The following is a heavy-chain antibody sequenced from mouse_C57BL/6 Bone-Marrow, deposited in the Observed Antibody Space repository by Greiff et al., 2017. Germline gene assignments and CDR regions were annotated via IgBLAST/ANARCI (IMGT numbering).Heavy chain of an antibody. Sequence: QVQLQQPGAELVMPGASVKLSCKASGYTFTSYWMHWVKQRPGQGLEWIGEIDPSDSYTNYNQKLKGKSTLTVDKSSSTAYMQLSSLTSEDSAVYYCAFYYGKGDYWGQGTTLTVSS. D-gene: IGHD1-1*01. CDR3: AFYYGKGDY. V-gene: IGHV1-69*01. J-gene: IGHJ2*01. CDR1: GYTFTSYW. CDR2: IDPSDSYT.